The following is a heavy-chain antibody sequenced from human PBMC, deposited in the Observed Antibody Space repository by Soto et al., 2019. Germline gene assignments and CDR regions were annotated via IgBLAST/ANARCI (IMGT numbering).Heavy chain of an antibody. V-gene: IGHV1-18*01. D-gene: IGHD2-2*01. CDR1: GYTFSNYG. CDR2: ISLYSDGT. J-gene: IGHJ5*02. CDR3: ARVVPGAEAWFGP. Sequence: QVPLVQSGGEVKRPGASVKVSCKTSGYTFSNYGITWVRQAPGQPLEWLGRISLYSDGTNYAQKFQDRVSMTTDTSTTTAYMELSSLRSDDTAVYYCARVVPGAEAWFGPCGQGTLVTVSS.